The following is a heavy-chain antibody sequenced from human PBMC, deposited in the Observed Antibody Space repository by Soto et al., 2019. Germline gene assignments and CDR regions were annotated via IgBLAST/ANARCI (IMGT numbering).Heavy chain of an antibody. J-gene: IGHJ4*02. Sequence: EVQLVESGGGLVQPGGSLRLSCAASGFTFNSYWMHWVRQAPGKGLVWVSRINPDGRSTNYADSVKGRFTISRDNAKNTLYLQMNSLSAEDTAVYHRARGGLQGSGNHYNDNWGQGTLVTVSS. V-gene: IGHV3-74*01. CDR3: ARGGLQGSGNHYNDN. CDR2: INPDGRST. CDR1: GFTFNSYW. D-gene: IGHD3-10*01.